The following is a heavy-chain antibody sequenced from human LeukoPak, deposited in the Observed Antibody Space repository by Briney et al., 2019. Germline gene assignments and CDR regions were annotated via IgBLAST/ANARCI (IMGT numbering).Heavy chain of an antibody. D-gene: IGHD3-22*01. CDR2: IWYDGSNK. CDR1: GFTFSGFG. CDR3: ARGLTMSNSSGYYYTHDFDY. J-gene: IGHJ4*02. V-gene: IGHV3-33*01. Sequence: PGGSLRLSCAASGFTFSGFGMHWVRQAPGKGLEWVAVIWYDGSNKYYADSVKGRFTISRDNPKNTLYVQMNSLRAEDTAVYYCARGLTMSNSSGYYYTHDFDYWGQGTLVTVSS.